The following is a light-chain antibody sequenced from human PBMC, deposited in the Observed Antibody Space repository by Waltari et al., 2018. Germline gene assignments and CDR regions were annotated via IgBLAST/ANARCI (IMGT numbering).Light chain of an antibody. Sequence: SCRASQSVSSYLAWYQQMPGQAPRLLIHSASNRATGIPARFSGYGSGTDFTLTISSLEPEDFAVYYCQQRSNWPRTFGQGTKVEIK. V-gene: IGKV3-11*01. J-gene: IGKJ1*01. CDR3: QQRSNWPRT. CDR1: QSVSSY. CDR2: SAS.